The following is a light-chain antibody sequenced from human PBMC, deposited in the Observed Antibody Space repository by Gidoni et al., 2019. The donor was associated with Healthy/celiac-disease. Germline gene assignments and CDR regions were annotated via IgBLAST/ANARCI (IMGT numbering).Light chain of an antibody. V-gene: IGKV1-39*01. CDR1: QRSSSY. CDR2: AAS. J-gene: IGKJ2*02. CDR3: QQSYSTPCT. Sequence: IQMTQSPSSLSASVGDRVTITCRARQRSSSYLKWYQQKPGKAPKLLIYAASRLQSGVPSRFSGSGSGTDFTLTISSLQPEDFATYYWQQSYSTPCTFGQGTKLEIK.